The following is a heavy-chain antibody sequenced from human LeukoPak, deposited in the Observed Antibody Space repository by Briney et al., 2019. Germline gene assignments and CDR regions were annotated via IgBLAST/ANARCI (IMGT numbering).Heavy chain of an antibody. V-gene: IGHV4-34*01. CDR2: INHSGST. Sequence: SETLSLTCAVYGGSFSGYYWSWIRQPPGKGLEWIGEINHSGSTNYNPSLKSRVTISVDTSKNQFSLKLSSVTAADTAVYYCARANTFAFDIWGQGTMVTVSS. CDR3: ARANTFAFDI. J-gene: IGHJ3*02. CDR1: GGSFSGYY.